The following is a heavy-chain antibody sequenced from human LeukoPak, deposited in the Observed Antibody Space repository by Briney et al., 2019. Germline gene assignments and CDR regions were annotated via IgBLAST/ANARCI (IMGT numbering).Heavy chain of an antibody. CDR3: AGDTEDWRYCSGGSCYGITFDY. CDR2: IKQDGSEK. Sequence: GGSLRLSCAASGFTFSSYWMSWVRQAPGKGLEWVANIKQDGSEKYYVDSVKGRFTISRDNAKNSLYLQMNSLRAEDTAVYYCAGDTEDWRYCSGGSCYGITFDYWGQGTLVTVSS. J-gene: IGHJ4*02. V-gene: IGHV3-7*03. D-gene: IGHD2-15*01. CDR1: GFTFSSYW.